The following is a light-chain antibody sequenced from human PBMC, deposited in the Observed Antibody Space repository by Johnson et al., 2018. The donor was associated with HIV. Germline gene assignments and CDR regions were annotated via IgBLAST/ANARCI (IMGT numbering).Light chain of an antibody. CDR1: SSNTGRNY. CDR3: GTWDSSLSASYV. Sequence: QPVLTQPPSVSAAPGQKVTISCSGSSSNTGRNYVSWYQQLPGTAPKLLIYENNKRPSGIPDRFSGSKSGTSATLGITGLQTGDEADYYCGTWDSSLSASYVFGTGTKVTVL. V-gene: IGLV1-51*02. CDR2: ENN. J-gene: IGLJ1*01.